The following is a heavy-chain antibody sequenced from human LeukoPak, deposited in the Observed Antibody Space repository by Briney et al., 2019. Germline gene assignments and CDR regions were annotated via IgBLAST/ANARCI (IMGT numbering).Heavy chain of an antibody. CDR2: INPNSGGT. CDR1: GYTFTGYY. CDR3: ARGLYSSSWSDAFDI. V-gene: IGHV1-2*02. D-gene: IGHD6-13*01. Sequence: ASVKVSCKASGYTFTGYYMHWVRQAPGQGLEWMGWINPNSGGTNYARKFQGRVTMTRDTSISTAYMELSRLRSDDTAVYYCARGLYSSSWSDAFDIWGQGTMVTVSS. J-gene: IGHJ3*02.